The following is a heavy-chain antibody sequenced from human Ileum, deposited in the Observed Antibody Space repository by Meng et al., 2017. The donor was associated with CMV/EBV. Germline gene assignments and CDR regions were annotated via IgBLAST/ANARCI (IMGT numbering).Heavy chain of an antibody. J-gene: IGHJ4*02. CDR2: IYTGGPT. CDR3: ARGQTVRGFEY. V-gene: IGHV4-4*07. CDR1: GGSISTYC. Sequence: QGQLQESGPGPVRPSETLSLICTVSGGSISTYCWNWIRQSAGKRLEWIGRIYTGGPTDYNPSLKSRVTMSVDTSKNQFFLNLSSVTAADTAVYYCARGQTVRGFEYWGLGILVTVSS. D-gene: IGHD3-10*01.